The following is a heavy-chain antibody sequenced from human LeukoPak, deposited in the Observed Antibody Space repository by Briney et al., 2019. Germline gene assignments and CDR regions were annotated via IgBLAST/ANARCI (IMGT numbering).Heavy chain of an antibody. CDR3: ARDLSFRPDY. CDR1: GFTFRSSW. CDR2: ISPDGDFK. J-gene: IGHJ4*02. V-gene: IGHV3-74*01. Sequence: GGSLRLSCAASGFTFRSSWMHWVRQVPGKGLVWVSHISPDGDFKDYADSVKGRFIISRDNAKNTLFLQMNRLRAEDTALYFCARDLSFRPDYWGQGTMVTVSS.